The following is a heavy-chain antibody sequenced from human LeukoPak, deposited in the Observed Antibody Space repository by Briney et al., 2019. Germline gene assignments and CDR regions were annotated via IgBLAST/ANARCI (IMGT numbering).Heavy chain of an antibody. CDR2: INPDNGGT. CDR3: ARDPSNSGYDYLYYFDY. J-gene: IGHJ4*02. D-gene: IGHD5-12*01. V-gene: IGHV1-2*02. CDR1: GYTFTGYY. Sequence: ASVKVSCKASGYTFTGYYMHWVRQAPGQGLEWMGWINPDNGGTNYAQKFQGRVTMTRDMSISTAYMELSRLRSDDTAVYYCARDPSNSGYDYLYYFDYWGQGTLVVVSS.